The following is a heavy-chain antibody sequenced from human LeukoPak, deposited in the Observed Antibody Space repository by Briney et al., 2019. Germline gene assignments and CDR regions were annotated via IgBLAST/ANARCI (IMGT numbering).Heavy chain of an antibody. J-gene: IGHJ4*02. D-gene: IGHD6-13*01. V-gene: IGHV3-23*01. CDR3: AKDSAYSSGWYYFDP. Sequence: GGSLRLSCAASGFTFSSYAVNWVRQAPGKGLEWVSGISGSGGSTYYADSVKGRFTISRDNSKNTLYLQMNSLRAEDTAVYYCAKDSAYSSGWYYFDPWGQGILVTVSS. CDR1: GFTFSSYA. CDR2: ISGSGGST.